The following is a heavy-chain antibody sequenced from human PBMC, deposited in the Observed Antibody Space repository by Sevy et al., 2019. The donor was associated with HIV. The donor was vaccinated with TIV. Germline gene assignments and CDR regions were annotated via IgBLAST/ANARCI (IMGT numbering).Heavy chain of an antibody. D-gene: IGHD3-22*01. J-gene: IGHJ4*02. CDR1: GFTFSSYG. CDR3: AKDYYDSSGYPEFFDY. V-gene: IGHV3-30*18. CDR2: ISYDGSNK. Sequence: GGSLRLSCAASGFTFSSYGMHWVRQAPGKGLEWVAVISYDGSNKYYAYSVKGRFTISRDNSKNTLYLQMNSLRAEDTAVYYCAKDYYDSSGYPEFFDYWGQGTLVTVSS.